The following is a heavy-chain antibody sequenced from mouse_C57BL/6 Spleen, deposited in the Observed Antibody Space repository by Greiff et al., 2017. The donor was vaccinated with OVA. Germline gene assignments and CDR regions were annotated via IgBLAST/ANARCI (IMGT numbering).Heavy chain of an antibody. D-gene: IGHD1-1*01. CDR1: GYSITSGYD. J-gene: IGHJ1*03. CDR3: ASKGYYYGSSYGYFDV. Sequence: EVKLVESGPGMVKPSQSLSLTCTVTGYSITSGYDWHWIRHFPGNKLEWMGYISYSGSTNYNPSLKSRISITHDTSKNPFFLKLTSVTTEDTATYYCASKGYYYGSSYGYFDVWGTGTTVTVSS. CDR2: ISYSGST. V-gene: IGHV3-1*01.